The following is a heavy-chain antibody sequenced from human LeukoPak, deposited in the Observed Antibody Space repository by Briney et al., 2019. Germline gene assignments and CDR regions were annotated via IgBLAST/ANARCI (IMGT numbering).Heavy chain of an antibody. CDR1: GGSLNSYY. Sequence: SETLSLTCTVSGGSLNSYYWSWIRQPPGKGLEWIGFITHSGGTDFDSSLGGRVTISVDTSKNQFSLRLTSMTAADTAVYFCARGRISNWGFEGTLFDAWGQGVLVAVSS. CDR2: ITHSGGT. CDR3: ARGRISNWGFEGTLFDA. J-gene: IGHJ4*02. V-gene: IGHV4-59*01. D-gene: IGHD7-27*01.